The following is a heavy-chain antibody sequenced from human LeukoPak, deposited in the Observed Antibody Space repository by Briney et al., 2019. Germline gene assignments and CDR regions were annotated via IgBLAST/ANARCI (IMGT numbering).Heavy chain of an antibody. Sequence: SETLSLTCTVSGDSIIRSRYYWGWIRQPPGKGLEWFGSIYYSGSTYYNPSLKSRVTISVDTSKNQFSLKLSSVTAADTAIYYCARQGGYCSSTSCFPNYYYFYYYMDVWGKGTTVIVSS. CDR2: IYYSGST. D-gene: IGHD2-2*03. V-gene: IGHV4-39*01. CDR1: GDSIIRSRYY. J-gene: IGHJ6*03. CDR3: ARQGGYCSSTSCFPNYYYFYYYMDV.